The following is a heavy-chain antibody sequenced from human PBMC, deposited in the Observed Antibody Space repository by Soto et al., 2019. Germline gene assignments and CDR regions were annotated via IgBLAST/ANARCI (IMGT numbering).Heavy chain of an antibody. CDR3: ARDQAMAPYYMDV. Sequence: GGSLRLSCAASGFTFSSYSMNWVRQAPGKGLEWVSYISSSSSTIYYADSVKGRFTISRDNAKNSLYLQMNSLRAEDTAVYYCARDQAMAPYYMDVWGKGTTVTVSS. CDR2: ISSSSSTI. CDR1: GFTFSSYS. V-gene: IGHV3-48*01. J-gene: IGHJ6*03.